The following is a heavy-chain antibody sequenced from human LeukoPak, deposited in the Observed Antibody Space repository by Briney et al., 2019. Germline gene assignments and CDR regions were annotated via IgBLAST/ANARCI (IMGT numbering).Heavy chain of an antibody. D-gene: IGHD3-22*01. V-gene: IGHV1-2*02. CDR3: AREALYYDSSGYYLQRGAFDI. CDR2: INPNSGGT. Sequence: ASVKVSCKASGYTFTGYYMHWVRQAPGQGLEWMGWINPNSGGTNYAQKFQGRVTMTRDTSISTAYMELSRLRSDDTAAYYCAREALYYDSSGYYLQRGAFDIWGQGTMVTVSS. J-gene: IGHJ3*02. CDR1: GYTFTGYY.